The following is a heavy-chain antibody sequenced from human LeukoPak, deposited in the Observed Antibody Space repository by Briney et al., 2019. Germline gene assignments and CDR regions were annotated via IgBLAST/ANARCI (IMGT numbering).Heavy chain of an antibody. D-gene: IGHD2-2*01. CDR2: ISYDGSNK. V-gene: IGHV3-30*04. Sequence: PGRSLRLSCAASGFTFSSYAMHWVRQAPGKGLEWVAVISYDGSNKYYADSVKGRFTISRDNSKNTLYLQMNSLRAEDTAVYYCAREGDCSSTSCYRFGTNWFDPWGQGTLVTVSS. CDR3: AREGDCSSTSCYRFGTNWFDP. J-gene: IGHJ5*02. CDR1: GFTFSSYA.